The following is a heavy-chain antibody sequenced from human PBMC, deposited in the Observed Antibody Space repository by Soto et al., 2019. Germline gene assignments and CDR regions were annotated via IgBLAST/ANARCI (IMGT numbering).Heavy chain of an antibody. CDR3: ARADRALVTSYSLDV. V-gene: IGHV4-34*01. J-gene: IGHJ6*02. D-gene: IGHD2-21*02. CDR1: GGSFSGYY. Sequence: LSLTCAVYGGSFSGYYWTWIRQPPGKGLEWIGEINHSGTINFNPSLKSRLTISLDTSKKHFSLKLSSVTDADTAAYYCARADRALVTSYSLDVWGQGTTVTVS. CDR2: INHSGTI.